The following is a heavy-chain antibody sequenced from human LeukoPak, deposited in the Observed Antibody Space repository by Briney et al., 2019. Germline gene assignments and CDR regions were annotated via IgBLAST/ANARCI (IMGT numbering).Heavy chain of an antibody. J-gene: IGHJ6*02. CDR3: ARGGGLDV. D-gene: IGHD3-16*01. Sequence: GGSLRLSCAASGFTFSSYAMSWARQAPGKGLEWVASINHNGNVNYYVDSVKGRFTISRDNAKNSLNLQMSNLRAEDTAVYFCARGGGLDVWGQGATVTVSS. CDR1: GFTFSSYA. CDR2: INHNGNVN. V-gene: IGHV3-7*03.